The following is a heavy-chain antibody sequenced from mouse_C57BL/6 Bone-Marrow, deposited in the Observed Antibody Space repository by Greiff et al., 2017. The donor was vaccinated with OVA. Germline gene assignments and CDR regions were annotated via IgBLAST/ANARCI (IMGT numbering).Heavy chain of an antibody. D-gene: IGHD1-1*01. V-gene: IGHV14-2*01. J-gene: IGHJ1*03. CDR2: IDPEDGET. Sequence: VQLQQSGAELVKPGASVKLSCTASGFNIKDYYMHWVKQRTEQGLEWIGRIDPEDGETKYAATVQGKATITADTSTNTAYLQLSSLTSEDTAVYYYASITAVYWYFDVWGTGTTVTVSS. CDR3: ASITAVYWYFDV. CDR1: GFNIKDYY.